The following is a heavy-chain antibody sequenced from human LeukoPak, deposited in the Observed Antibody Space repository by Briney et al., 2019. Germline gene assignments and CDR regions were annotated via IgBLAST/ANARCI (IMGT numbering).Heavy chain of an antibody. V-gene: IGHV3-48*02. D-gene: IGHD6-13*01. CDR3: ARDEEQLNI. J-gene: IGHJ3*02. CDR1: GFTFSSYD. CDR2: ISTMSSTK. Sequence: GGSLRLSCAASGFTFSSYDMNWVRQAPGKGLEWVSYISTMSSTKYYADSVKGRFTISRDNAKNSLYLQMNSLRDEDTAVYYCARDEEQLNIWGQGTKVTASS.